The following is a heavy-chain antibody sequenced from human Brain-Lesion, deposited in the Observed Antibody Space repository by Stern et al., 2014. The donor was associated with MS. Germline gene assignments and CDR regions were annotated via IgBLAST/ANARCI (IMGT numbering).Heavy chain of an antibody. CDR3: IRPLVGSTRGFEY. CDR1: LFTLRDHY. D-gene: IGHD2-8*02. V-gene: IGHV3-72*01. CDR2: LRNRANSYTT. J-gene: IGHJ4*02. Sequence: EVQLVESGGGSVQPGGSLRLAHAASLFTLRDHYMDWVRQSPRKGLEWVGRLRNRANSYTTEYAASVKGRFTIWRDDSQNLMYLHMNSLKTEDTAVYYCIRPLVGSTRGFEYWGQGTLVTVSS.